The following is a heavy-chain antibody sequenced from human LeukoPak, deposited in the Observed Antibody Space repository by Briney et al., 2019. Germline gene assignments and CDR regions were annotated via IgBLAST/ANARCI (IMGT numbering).Heavy chain of an antibody. V-gene: IGHV3-23*01. CDR1: GFTFSSYA. CDR2: LTGSGGGT. D-gene: IGHD6-19*01. CDR3: AKGTAVADIYFDY. Sequence: GGSLRLSCAASGFTFSSYAMSWVRQAPGKGLEWVSGLTGSGGGTYYADSVKGQFTISRDNSKNTLYLQLNSLRVEDTAIYYCAKGTAVADIYFDYWGQGTLVTVSS. J-gene: IGHJ4*02.